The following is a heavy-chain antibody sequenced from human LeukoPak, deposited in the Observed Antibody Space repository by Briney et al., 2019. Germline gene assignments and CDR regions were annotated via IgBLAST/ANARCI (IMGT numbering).Heavy chain of an antibody. CDR1: GFTFSSYG. J-gene: IGHJ4*02. V-gene: IGHV3-33*01. CDR2: IWFDGSNK. CDR3: ARDHQYTYTNYGDY. Sequence: GGSLRLSCAASGFTFSSYGLHWFRQAPGKGLEWVAVIWFDGSNKFYAESVKGRFTISRDNSKNTLYLQMNSLRAEDTAIYYCARDHQYTYTNYGDYWGQGALVTVSS. D-gene: IGHD4-11*01.